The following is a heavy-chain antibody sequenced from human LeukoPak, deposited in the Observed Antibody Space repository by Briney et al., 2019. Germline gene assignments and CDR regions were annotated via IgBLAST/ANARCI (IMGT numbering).Heavy chain of an antibody. D-gene: IGHD5-12*01. Sequence: AGGSLRLSCAASGFTFSDYYMSWIRQAPGKGLEWVSYISSSGSTIYYADSVKGRFTVSSDNAKNSLYLQMNSLRAEDTAVYYCARTTLYSGYDFYFDYWGQGTLVTVSS. J-gene: IGHJ4*02. CDR2: ISSSGSTI. V-gene: IGHV3-11*01. CDR3: ARTTLYSGYDFYFDY. CDR1: GFTFSDYY.